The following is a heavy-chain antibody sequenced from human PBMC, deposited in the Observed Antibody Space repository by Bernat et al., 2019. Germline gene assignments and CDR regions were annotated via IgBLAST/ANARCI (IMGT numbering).Heavy chain of an antibody. CDR2: IYYSGST. J-gene: IGHJ3*01. Sequence: QVQLQESGPGLVKPSETLSLTCTVSSGSISSFYWTWIRQPPGKGLEWIGYIYYSGSTNYNPSLKSRVTISVDTSKNQFSLKLSSVTAADTAVYYCASRLKLLSTGDAFDLWGQGTMVTVSS. CDR3: ASRLKLLSTGDAFDL. D-gene: IGHD3-10*01. V-gene: IGHV4-59*08. CDR1: SGSISSFY.